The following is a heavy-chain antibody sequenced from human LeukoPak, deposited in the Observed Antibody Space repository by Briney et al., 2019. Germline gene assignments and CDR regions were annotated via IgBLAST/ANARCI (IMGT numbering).Heavy chain of an antibody. CDR2: INPNSGNT. CDR3: ARRGGCSSTSCYALYYYYMDV. CDR1: GYTFTGYY. D-gene: IGHD2-2*01. Sequence: GASVKVSCKASGYTFTGYYMHWVRQAPGQGLEWMGWINPNSGNTGYAQKFQGRVTMTRNTSISTAYMELSSLRSEDTAVYYCARRGGCSSTSCYALYYYYMDVWGKGTTVTISS. J-gene: IGHJ6*03. V-gene: IGHV1-8*02.